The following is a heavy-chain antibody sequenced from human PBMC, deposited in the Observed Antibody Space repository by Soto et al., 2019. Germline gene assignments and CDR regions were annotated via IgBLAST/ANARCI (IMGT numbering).Heavy chain of an antibody. CDR3: ARLYYDILTGLLPNWFDP. J-gene: IGHJ5*02. Sequence: QVQLVQSGAEVKKPGASVKVSCKASGYTFTSYDINWVRQATGQGLEWMGWMNPNSGNTGYAQKFQGRVTMTRNTSIRTAYRELSSLRSEDTAVYYCARLYYDILTGLLPNWFDPWGQGTLVTVSS. CDR2: MNPNSGNT. D-gene: IGHD3-9*01. CDR1: GYTFTSYD. V-gene: IGHV1-8*01.